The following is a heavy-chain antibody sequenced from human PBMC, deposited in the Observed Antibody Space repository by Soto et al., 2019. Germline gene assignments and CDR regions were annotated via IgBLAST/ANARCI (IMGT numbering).Heavy chain of an antibody. J-gene: IGHJ4*02. CDR1: GYTFTGYY. D-gene: IGHD3-22*01. CDR2: INPNSGGT. CDR3: ARGGADYYYDGTGYYQLDS. Sequence: GASVKVSCKASGYTFTGYYMHWVRQAPGQGLEWMGWINPNSGGTNYAQKFQGWVTISADKSISTAYLQWSSLKASDTAMYYCARGGADYYYDGTGYYQLDSWGQGTLVTVSS. V-gene: IGHV1-2*04.